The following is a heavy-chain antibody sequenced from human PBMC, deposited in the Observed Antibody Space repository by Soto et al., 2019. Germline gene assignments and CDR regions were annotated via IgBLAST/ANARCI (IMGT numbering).Heavy chain of an antibody. V-gene: IGHV4-39*01. D-gene: IGHD4-4*01. Sequence: QLQLQESGPGLVKPSETLSLTCSVSGDSLTSSRYYWGWIRQPPGRGLEWIGAISYGGSVYYNPSRNSRVTTSVDTSKSQFSLKLTSVTAADTAIYYCARQIRKGTTMRGVDYWGQGILVTVSS. CDR2: ISYGGSV. CDR3: ARQIRKGTTMRGVDY. J-gene: IGHJ4*02. CDR1: GDSLTSSRYY.